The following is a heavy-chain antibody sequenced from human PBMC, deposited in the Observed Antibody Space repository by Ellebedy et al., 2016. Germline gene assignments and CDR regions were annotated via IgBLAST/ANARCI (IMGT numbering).Heavy chain of an antibody. CDR2: ISGDGDTT. J-gene: IGHJ4*02. D-gene: IGHD4-17*01. V-gene: IGHV3-23*01. Sequence: GGSLRLXXVASGFTFRNFFMSWVRQAPGGGLEWISTISGDGDTTFSADSVKGRFTISRDNSRYTLYLQMDSLTAADTAVYYCYYGHYSGFWGQGPLVTVSS. CDR1: GFTFRNFF. CDR3: YYGHYSGF.